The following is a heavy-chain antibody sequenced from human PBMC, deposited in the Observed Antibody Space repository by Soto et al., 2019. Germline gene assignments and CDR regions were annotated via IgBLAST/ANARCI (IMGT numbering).Heavy chain of an antibody. Sequence: QVQLVQSGAEEKKPGASVKVSCKASGYTFTAYAMHWVRQAPGQRLEWMGWINAGNGNTKYSQKFQGRVTITRDTSASTAYMELSSLRSEDTAVYYCARAVAVPADFAYWGKGTLVTVSS. D-gene: IGHD6-19*01. J-gene: IGHJ4*02. CDR3: ARAVAVPADFAY. CDR2: INAGNGNT. CDR1: GYTFTAYA. V-gene: IGHV1-3*05.